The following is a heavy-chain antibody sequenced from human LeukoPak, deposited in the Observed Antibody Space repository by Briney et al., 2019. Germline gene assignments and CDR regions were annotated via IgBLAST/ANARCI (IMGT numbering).Heavy chain of an antibody. CDR1: GFTFSSYW. J-gene: IGHJ3*02. D-gene: IGHD5-12*01. V-gene: IGHV3-7*01. CDR3: AKDQGATEMAFDI. Sequence: GGSLRLSCAASGFTFSSYWMSWVRQAPGKGLEWVANIKQDGSEKYYVDSVKGRFTISRDNAKNSLYLQMNSLRAEDTAVYYCAKDQGATEMAFDIWGQGTMVTVSS. CDR2: IKQDGSEK.